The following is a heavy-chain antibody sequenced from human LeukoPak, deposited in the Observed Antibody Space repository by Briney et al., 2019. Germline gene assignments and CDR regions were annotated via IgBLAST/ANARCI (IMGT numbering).Heavy chain of an antibody. D-gene: IGHD3-10*01. CDR1: GGSISGYY. Sequence: ETLSLTCAVSGGSISGYYWGWIRQPPGKGLEWVSVIYSGGSTYYADSVKGRFTISRDNSKNTLYLQMNSLRAEDTAVYYCARWRDTMVRGVMVGWFDPWGQGTLVTVSS. V-gene: IGHV3-66*01. CDR2: IYSGGST. CDR3: ARWRDTMVRGVMVGWFDP. J-gene: IGHJ5*02.